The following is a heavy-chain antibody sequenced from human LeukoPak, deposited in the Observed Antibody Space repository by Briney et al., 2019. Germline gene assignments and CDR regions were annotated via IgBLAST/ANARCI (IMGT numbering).Heavy chain of an antibody. CDR2: IYTSGST. CDR1: GGSISSGSYY. V-gene: IGHV4-61*02. CDR3: ASSIAAAGEY. D-gene: IGHD6-13*01. J-gene: IGHJ4*02. Sequence: SQTLSLTCTVSGGSISSGSYYWSWIRQPAGKGLEWIGRIYTSGSTNYNPSLKGRVTISVDTSKNQFSLKLSSVTAADTAVYYCASSIAAAGEYWGQGTLVTVSS.